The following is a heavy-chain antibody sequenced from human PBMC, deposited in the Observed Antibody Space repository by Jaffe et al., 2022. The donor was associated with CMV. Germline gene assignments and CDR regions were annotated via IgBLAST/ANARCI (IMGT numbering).Heavy chain of an antibody. D-gene: IGHD3-22*01. Sequence: EVQLVESGGGLVQPGGSLRLSCAASGFTFSSYEMNWVRQAPGKGLEWVSYISSSGSTIYYADSVKGRFTISRDNAKNSLYLQMNSLRAEDTAVYYCARPPAGYYYLGYWGQGTLVTVSS. V-gene: IGHV3-48*03. CDR3: ARPPAGYYYLGY. CDR1: GFTFSSYE. CDR2: ISSSGSTI. J-gene: IGHJ4*02.